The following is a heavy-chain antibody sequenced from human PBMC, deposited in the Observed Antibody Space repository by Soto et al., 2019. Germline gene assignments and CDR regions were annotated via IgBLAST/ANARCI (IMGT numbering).Heavy chain of an antibody. J-gene: IGHJ3*02. CDR3: AKDFPGSSWTGAFDI. CDR2: INSDGSST. V-gene: IGHV3-74*01. D-gene: IGHD6-13*01. CDR1: GFTFSSYW. Sequence: GGSLRLSCAASGFTFSSYWMHWVRQAPGKGLVWVSRINSDGSSTSYADSVKGRFTISRDNAKNTLYLQMNSLRAEDTAVYYCAKDFPGSSWTGAFDIWGQGTMVTVSS.